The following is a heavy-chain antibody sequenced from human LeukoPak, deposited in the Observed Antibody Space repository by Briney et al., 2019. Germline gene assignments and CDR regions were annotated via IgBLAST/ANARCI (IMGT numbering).Heavy chain of an antibody. J-gene: IGHJ4*02. Sequence: SETLSLTCTVSGGSISSSSYYWGWIRQPPGKGLEWIGSIYYSGSTYYNPSLKSRVTISVDTSKNQFSLKLSSVTAADTAVYYCASGYDTNGYYDYWGQGTLVTVSS. D-gene: IGHD3-22*01. V-gene: IGHV4-39*07. CDR2: IYYSGST. CDR3: ASGYDTNGYYDY. CDR1: GGSISSSSYY.